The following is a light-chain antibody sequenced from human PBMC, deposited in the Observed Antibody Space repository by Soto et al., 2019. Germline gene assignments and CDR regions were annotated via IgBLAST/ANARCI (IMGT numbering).Light chain of an antibody. V-gene: IGLV2-11*01. Sequence: QPALTQPRSVSGSPGQSVTISCTGTSSDVGDYNYVSWYQQHPGKAPKLMIYDVNKRPSGVPDRFSGSKSGNTASLTISGLQAEDEADYYCCSYAGSYTLWVFGGGTKLTVL. CDR1: SSDVGDYNY. CDR2: DVN. CDR3: CSYAGSYTLWV. J-gene: IGLJ3*02.